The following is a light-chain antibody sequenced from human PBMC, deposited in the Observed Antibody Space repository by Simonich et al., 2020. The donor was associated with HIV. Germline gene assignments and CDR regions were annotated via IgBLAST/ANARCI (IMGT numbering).Light chain of an antibody. CDR1: QSVLYSSNHKNY. J-gene: IGKJ5*01. CDR3: QKYNSAPFT. CDR2: WAS. Sequence: DIVMTQSPDSLAVSLGERATINCKSSQSVLYSSNHKNYLAWYKQKPGQPPKLLIYWASTRESGVPDRFSGSGSGTDFTLTISSLQPEDVSTYYCQKYNSAPFTFGQGTRLEIK. V-gene: IGKV4-1*01.